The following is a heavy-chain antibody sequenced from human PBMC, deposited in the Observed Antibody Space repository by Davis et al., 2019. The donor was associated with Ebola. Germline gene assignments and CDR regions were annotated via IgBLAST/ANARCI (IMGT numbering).Heavy chain of an antibody. J-gene: IGHJ6*03. V-gene: IGHV4-38-2*02. CDR2: IYYSGST. Sequence: PGGSLRLSCTVSGYSISSGYYWGWIRQPPGKGLEWIGSIYYSGSTYYNPSLKSRVTISVDTSKNQFSLKLSSVTAADTAVYYCARDLYSNYYYYMDVWGKGTTVTVSS. CDR3: ARDLYSNYYYYMDV. CDR1: GYSISSGYY. D-gene: IGHD4-11*01.